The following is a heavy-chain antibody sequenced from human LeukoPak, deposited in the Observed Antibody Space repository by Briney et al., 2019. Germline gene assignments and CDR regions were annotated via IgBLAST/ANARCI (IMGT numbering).Heavy chain of an antibody. Sequence: GGSLRLSCAASGFTFSTFAMIWVRQPPGKGLEWVSSIFPSGGEIHYADSVRGRFTISRDNSKNTLYLQMNSLRAEDTAVYYCAKDAEYFQHWGQGTLVTVSS. V-gene: IGHV3-23*01. CDR1: GFTFSTFA. CDR2: IFPSGGEI. J-gene: IGHJ1*01. CDR3: AKDAEYFQH.